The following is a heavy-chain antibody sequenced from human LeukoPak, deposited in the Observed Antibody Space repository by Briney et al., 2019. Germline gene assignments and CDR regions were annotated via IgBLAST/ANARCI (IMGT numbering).Heavy chain of an antibody. D-gene: IGHD3/OR15-3a*01. CDR3: ARAFRPASDPHDFYDF. V-gene: IGHV3-23*01. CDR2: ISGDGVSP. J-gene: IGHJ3*01. CDR1: GFTFNNYA. Sequence: GGSLRLSCAASGFTFNNYALAWVRQTPEKGLECVSAISGDGVSPYYVDSVRGRFTISRDNSKNTMYLQMGSLRPEDMGVYYCARAFRPASDPHDFYDFWGRGTTVTVSS.